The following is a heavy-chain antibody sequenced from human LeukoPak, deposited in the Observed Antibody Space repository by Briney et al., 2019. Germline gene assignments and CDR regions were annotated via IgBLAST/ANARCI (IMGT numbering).Heavy chain of an antibody. J-gene: IGHJ4*02. Sequence: SVKVSCKASGSTFSSYPFTWVRQAPGQGLEWMGEITPIFGAANYAQTFQGRVTITADESTSTVFMELSSLRSDDTAFYYCARNSRVASTSGLNYWGQGTLVTVSS. D-gene: IGHD4-23*01. CDR2: ITPIFGAA. CDR3: ARNSRVASTSGLNY. V-gene: IGHV1-69*13. CDR1: GSTFSSYP.